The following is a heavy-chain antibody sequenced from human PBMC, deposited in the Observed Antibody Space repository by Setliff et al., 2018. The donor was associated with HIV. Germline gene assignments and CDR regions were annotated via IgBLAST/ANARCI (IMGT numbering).Heavy chain of an antibody. CDR2: IYYSGSS. CDR3: ARVQVGGYNFYFDY. V-gene: IGHV4-39*01. J-gene: IGHJ4*02. Sequence: ASETLSLTCSVSGGSVSSTSNYWGWIRQPPGKGLEWIGSIYYSGSSYYNPSLKSRVTISVDTSKNQFSLKLSSVTAADTAVYYCARVQVGGYNFYFDYWGQGTLVTVSS. CDR1: GGSVSSTSNY. D-gene: IGHD5-12*01.